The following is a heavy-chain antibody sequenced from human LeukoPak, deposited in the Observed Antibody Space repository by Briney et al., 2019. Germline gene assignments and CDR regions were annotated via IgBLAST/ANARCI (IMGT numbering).Heavy chain of an antibody. Sequence: PGGSLRLSCAASGFTFDDYGMSWVRQAPGKGLEWVSGINWNGGSTGYADSVKGRFTISRDNARNSLYLQMNSLRAEDTAVYYCAREGYCSGDSCYLDAFDIWGQGTMVTVSS. V-gene: IGHV3-20*04. CDR1: GFTFDDYG. CDR3: AREGYCSGDSCYLDAFDI. J-gene: IGHJ3*02. CDR2: INWNGGST. D-gene: IGHD2-15*01.